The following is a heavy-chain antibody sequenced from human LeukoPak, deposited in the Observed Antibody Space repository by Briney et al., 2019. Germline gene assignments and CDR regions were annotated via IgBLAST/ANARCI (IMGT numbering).Heavy chain of an antibody. CDR3: ARESAGFGKLRKGGYFDY. CDR1: GYTFTSYY. J-gene: IGHJ4*02. D-gene: IGHD3-10*01. CDR2: INPSGGST. Sequence: ASVKGSCKASGYTFTSYYMHWVRQAPGQGLEWMGIINPSGGSTSYAQKFQGRVTMTRDMSTSTVYMELSSLRSEDTAVYYCARESAGFGKLRKGGYFDYWGQGTLVTVSS. V-gene: IGHV1-46*01.